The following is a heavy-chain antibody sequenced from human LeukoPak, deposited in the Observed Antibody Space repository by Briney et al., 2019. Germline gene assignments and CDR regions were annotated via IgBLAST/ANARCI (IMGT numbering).Heavy chain of an antibody. CDR1: GFTFSSYA. CDR2: ISYDGSNK. J-gene: IGHJ4*02. Sequence: GGSLRLSCAASGFTFSSYAMHWVRQAPGKGLEWVAVISYDGSNKYYADSVKGRFTISRDNSKNTLYLQMNSLRAEDTAVYYCAKEESRVRGVLNYWGQGTLVTVSS. V-gene: IGHV3-30*04. D-gene: IGHD3-10*01. CDR3: AKEESRVRGVLNY.